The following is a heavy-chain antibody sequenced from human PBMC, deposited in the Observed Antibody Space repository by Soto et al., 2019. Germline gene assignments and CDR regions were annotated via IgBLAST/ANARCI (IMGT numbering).Heavy chain of an antibody. J-gene: IGHJ4*01. V-gene: IGHV1-69*06. CDR3: ARDHKDHYYDSSGYSYVPTALYG. D-gene: IGHD3-22*01. CDR2: IIPIFGTA. CDR1: GGTFSSYA. Sequence: ASVKVSCKASGGTFSSYAISWVRQAPGQGLEWMGGIIPIFGTANYAQKFQGRVTITADKSTSPAYMELSRLRSEATAVYYCARDHKDHYYDSSGYSYVPTALYGWRHGTLAPVSS.